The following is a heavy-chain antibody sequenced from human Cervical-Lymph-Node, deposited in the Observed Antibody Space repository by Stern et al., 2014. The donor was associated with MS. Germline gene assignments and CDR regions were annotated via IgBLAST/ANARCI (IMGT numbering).Heavy chain of an antibody. V-gene: IGHV1-2*06. D-gene: IGHD1-26*01. CDR2: INPNSGDT. CDR1: GYTFTDYY. Sequence: QLVESGAEVKKPGASVKGSCKASGYTFTDYYMHWVRQAPGQGLEWMGRINPNSGDTKYAQKFQDRVTMIRDTSISTVYMELSRLRSDDTAVYARTAVGATTWRVKLDYWGQGSLVTVSS. CDR3: TAVGATTWRVKLDY. J-gene: IGHJ4*02.